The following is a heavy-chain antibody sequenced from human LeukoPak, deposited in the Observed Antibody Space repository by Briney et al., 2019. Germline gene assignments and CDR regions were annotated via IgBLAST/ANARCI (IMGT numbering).Heavy chain of an antibody. V-gene: IGHV5-51*01. CDR2: IYPGDSGT. J-gene: IGHJ4*02. Sequence: GESLKISCKGSGYSFTSYWIGWVRQMPGKGLEWMGIIYPGDSGTRYSPSFQGQVTISADKSISTAYLQWSSLKASDTAMYYCARHAPYGDYVGGRDYWGQGTLVTVSS. D-gene: IGHD4-17*01. CDR3: ARHAPYGDYVGGRDY. CDR1: GYSFTSYW.